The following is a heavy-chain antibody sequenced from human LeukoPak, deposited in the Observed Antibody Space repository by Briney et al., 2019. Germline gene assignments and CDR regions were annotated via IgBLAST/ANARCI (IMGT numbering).Heavy chain of an antibody. D-gene: IGHD2-2*01. CDR3: ARGPMIVVPANYYYYYGMDV. Sequence: SETLSLTCTVSGGSISSGGYYWSWIRQHPGKGLEWIGYIYYSGSTNYNPTLKSRVTISVDTSKNQFSLKLSSVTAADTAVYYCARGPMIVVPANYYYYYGMDVWGQGTTVTVSS. CDR2: IYYSGST. CDR1: GGSISSGGYY. J-gene: IGHJ6*02. V-gene: IGHV4-61*08.